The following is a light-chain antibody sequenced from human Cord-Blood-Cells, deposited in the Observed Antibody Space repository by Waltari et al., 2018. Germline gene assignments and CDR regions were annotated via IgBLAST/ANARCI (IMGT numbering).Light chain of an antibody. CDR1: SSDVGSYNL. J-gene: IGLJ2*01. CDR2: EVM. Sequence: QSALTQPASVSGSPGQSITLSCTGTSSDVGSYNLLSWYQQHPGKAPNPMIYEVMKRPSGVSNRFSGSKSGNTASLTISGLQAEDEADYYCCSYAGSSTHVVFGGGTKLTVL. CDR3: CSYAGSSTHVV. V-gene: IGLV2-23*02.